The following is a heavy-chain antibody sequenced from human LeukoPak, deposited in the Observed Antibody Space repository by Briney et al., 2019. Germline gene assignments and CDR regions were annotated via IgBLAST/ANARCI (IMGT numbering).Heavy chain of an antibody. J-gene: IGHJ4*02. Sequence: ETLSLTCTVSGGSISSYYWSWVRQAPGKGLEWVSVIYSGGSTYYADSVKGRFTISRDNSKNTLYLQMNSLRAEDTAVYYCARDGAGATDYWGQGTLVTVSS. CDR3: ARDGAGATDY. D-gene: IGHD1-26*01. CDR1: GGSISSYY. V-gene: IGHV3-66*01. CDR2: IYSGGST.